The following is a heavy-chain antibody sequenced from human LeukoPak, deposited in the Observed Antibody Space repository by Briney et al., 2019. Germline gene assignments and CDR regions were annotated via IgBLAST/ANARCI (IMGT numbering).Heavy chain of an antibody. CDR3: ARHKLLWFGELSIGFDY. V-gene: IGHV1-18*01. Sequence: ASVKVSCKASGYTFTSYGISWVRQAPGQGLEWMGWISVYNGNTNYAQKLQGRVTMTTDTSTSTAYMELRSLRSDDTAVYYCARHKLLWFGELSIGFDYWGQGTLVTVSS. D-gene: IGHD3-10*01. J-gene: IGHJ4*02. CDR1: GYTFTSYG. CDR2: ISVYNGNT.